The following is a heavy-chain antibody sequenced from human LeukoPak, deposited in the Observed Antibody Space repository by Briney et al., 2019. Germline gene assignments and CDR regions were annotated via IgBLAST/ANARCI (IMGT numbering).Heavy chain of an antibody. J-gene: IGHJ3*02. CDR1: GFTFSSYS. CDR2: ISSSSSFI. D-gene: IGHD1-26*01. CDR3: ARGEEWELVDDTFDS. Sequence: GGSLRLSCAASGFTFSSYSMNWVRQAPGKGLVWVSSISSSSSFIYYADSVRGRFTISRDNAKNSLYLQMNSLRAEDTAVYYCARGEEWELVDDTFDSWGQGTMVTVSS. V-gene: IGHV3-21*01.